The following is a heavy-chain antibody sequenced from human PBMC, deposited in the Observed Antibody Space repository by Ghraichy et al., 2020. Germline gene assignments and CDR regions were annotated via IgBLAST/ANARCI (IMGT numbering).Heavy chain of an antibody. V-gene: IGHV3-23*01. J-gene: IGHJ3*02. CDR3: ARANYGDYWYLRGAFDI. Sequence: GGSLRLSCAASGFTFSSYAMSWVRQAPGKGLEWVSAISGSGGSTYYADSVKGRFTISRDNSKNTLYLQMNSLRAEDTAVYYCARANYGDYWYLRGAFDIWGQGTMVTVSS. CDR1: GFTFSSYA. D-gene: IGHD4-17*01. CDR2: ISGSGGST.